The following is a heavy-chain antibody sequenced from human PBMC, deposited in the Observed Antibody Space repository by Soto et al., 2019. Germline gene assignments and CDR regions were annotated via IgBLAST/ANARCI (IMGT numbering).Heavy chain of an antibody. CDR2: IYYNGRT. V-gene: IGHV4-39*01. CDR1: GGSISSSSYY. J-gene: IGHJ4*02. Sequence: SETLSLTCNVSGGSISSSSYYWGWIRQPPGEGLEWIGSIYYNGRTNYNPSLGSRVTISLDTSKNQIPLKLSSVTAADTAVYYCSRQEGYTSGCQGYWGPGTLVTVSS. D-gene: IGHD6-19*01. CDR3: SRQEGYTSGCQGY.